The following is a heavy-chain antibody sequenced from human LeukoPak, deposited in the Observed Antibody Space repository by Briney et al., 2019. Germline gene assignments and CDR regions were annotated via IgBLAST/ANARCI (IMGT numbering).Heavy chain of an antibody. J-gene: IGHJ4*02. CDR2: ISTSSGYV. Sequence: GGSLRLSCAASGFAFSTYGMNWVRQAPGKGLEWVSMISTSSGYVYNADSVKGRFTISRDNAKNSLYLQMNSLRAEDTAVYYCARGRYCSGHNCYFDYWGQGTLVTVPS. V-gene: IGHV3-21*01. CDR3: ARGRYCSGHNCYFDY. CDR1: GFAFSTYG. D-gene: IGHD2-15*01.